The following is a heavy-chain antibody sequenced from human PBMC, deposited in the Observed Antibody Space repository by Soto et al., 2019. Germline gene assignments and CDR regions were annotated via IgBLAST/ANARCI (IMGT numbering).Heavy chain of an antibody. CDR1: GGSISSGGWY. CDR3: ARDKGAPGGVIYY. D-gene: IGHD1-26*01. Sequence: QVQLQESGPGLVKPSQTLSLRCTVSGGSISSGGWYWTWIRQHPGKGLEWIGYIYYGENTNYNPTLKSRVNISVDTSKNQFSLNLSSVTAADTAVYFCARDKGAPGGVIYYRGQGILVTVSS. J-gene: IGHJ4*02. V-gene: IGHV4-31*03. CDR2: IYYGENT.